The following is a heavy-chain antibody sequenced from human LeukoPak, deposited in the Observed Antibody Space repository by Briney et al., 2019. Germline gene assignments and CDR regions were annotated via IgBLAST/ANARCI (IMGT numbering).Heavy chain of an antibody. D-gene: IGHD6-19*01. CDR2: IYSGGST. V-gene: IGHV3-66*01. CDR1: GFTFSYYY. Sequence: GGSLRLSCAASGFTFSYYYMSWIRQAPGKGLEWVSLIYSGGSTYYADSVKGRFTISRDNAKNSLYLQMNSLRAEDTAVYYGARVSVLDYSSGWYYFDYWGQGTLVTVSS. J-gene: IGHJ4*02. CDR3: ARVSVLDYSSGWYYFDY.